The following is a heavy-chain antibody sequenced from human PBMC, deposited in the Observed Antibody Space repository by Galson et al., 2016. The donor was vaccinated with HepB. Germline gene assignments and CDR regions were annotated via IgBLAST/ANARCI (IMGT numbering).Heavy chain of an antibody. CDR2: ISDDGSDK. CDR1: GFTFSSYG. CDR3: AKDQTTWLHLPLDY. J-gene: IGHJ4*02. V-gene: IGHV3-30*18. Sequence: SLRLSCAASGFTFSSYGMHWVRQAPGKGLEWVAVISDDGSDKYYADSVKGRFTISRYNSKNTLYLQMNSLKTEDTAVYYCAKDQTTWLHLPLDYWGQGTLVTVSS. D-gene: IGHD5-24*01.